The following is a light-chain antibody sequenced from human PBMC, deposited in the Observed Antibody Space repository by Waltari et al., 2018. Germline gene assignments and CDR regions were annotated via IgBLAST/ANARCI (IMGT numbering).Light chain of an antibody. CDR1: QSVLYSANTKSS. CDR2: WAS. V-gene: IGKV4-1*01. Sequence: DIVMTQSPDSLAVPLGERATINCTSSQSVLYSANTKSSLAWYQQKPGQPPKLIIYWASTRESGVPVRFSGSGSETDFTLTSSSLQAEDVAVYDCQQYYSTPRTFGQGTKVEIK. CDR3: QQYYSTPRT. J-gene: IGKJ1*01.